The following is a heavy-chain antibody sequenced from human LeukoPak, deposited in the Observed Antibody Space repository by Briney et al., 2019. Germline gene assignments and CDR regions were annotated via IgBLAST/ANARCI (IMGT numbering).Heavy chain of an antibody. Sequence: SETLSLTCTVSGGSISSYYWSWIRQPAGKGLEWIGRIYTSGGTNYNPSLKSRVTMSVDTSKNQFSLKLSSVTAADTAVYYCARGIYGRGYSYGYYYYGMDVWGQGTTVTVSS. CDR1: GGSISSYY. J-gene: IGHJ6*02. CDR3: ARGIYGRGYSYGYYYYGMDV. D-gene: IGHD5-18*01. V-gene: IGHV4-4*07. CDR2: IYTSGGT.